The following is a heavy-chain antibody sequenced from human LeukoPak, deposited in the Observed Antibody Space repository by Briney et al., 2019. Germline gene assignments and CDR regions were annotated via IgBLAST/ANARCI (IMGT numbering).Heavy chain of an antibody. J-gene: IGHJ3*02. CDR3: ASRDYYDSSGYYDAFDI. CDR2: IYSGGST. V-gene: IGHV3-53*01. CDR1: GFTFSSYG. Sequence: GGTLRLSCAASGFTFSSYGMSWVRQAPGKGLEWVSVIYSGGSTYYADSVKGRFTISRDISKNTLYLQMNNLRADDTAVYYCASRDYYDSSGYYDAFDIWGQGTMVTVSS. D-gene: IGHD3-22*01.